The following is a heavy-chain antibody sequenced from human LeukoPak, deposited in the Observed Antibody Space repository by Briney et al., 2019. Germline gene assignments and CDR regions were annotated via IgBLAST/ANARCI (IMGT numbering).Heavy chain of an antibody. Sequence: PGGSLRLSCAASGFTFSSYAMHWVRQAPGKGLEWVAVISYDGSNKYYADSVKGRFTISRDNSKNTLYLQMNSLRAEDTAVYYCARDPVPGPDIVATYFDYWGQGTLVTVSS. CDR2: ISYDGSNK. J-gene: IGHJ4*02. V-gene: IGHV3-30*04. CDR1: GFTFSSYA. CDR3: ARDPVPGPDIVATYFDY. D-gene: IGHD5-12*01.